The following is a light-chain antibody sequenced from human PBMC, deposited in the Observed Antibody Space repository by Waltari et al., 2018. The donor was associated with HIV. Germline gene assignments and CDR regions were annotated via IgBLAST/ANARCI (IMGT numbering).Light chain of an antibody. Sequence: AIRLTQSPSSLSASTRHRVTITFRASQDISTNLAWYQQKPGKAPTLLIYGASSLQSGVSSRFSGDGSGTDFTLTIGCVQSEDFVDYYCQQYDAYPRTFGQGTTVEVK. CDR3: QQYDAYPRT. V-gene: IGKV1-8*01. J-gene: IGKJ1*01. CDR2: GAS. CDR1: QDISTN.